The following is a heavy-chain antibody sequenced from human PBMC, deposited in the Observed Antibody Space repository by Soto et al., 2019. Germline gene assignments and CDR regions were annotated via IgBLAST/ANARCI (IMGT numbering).Heavy chain of an antibody. CDR3: ARHRLLDCSSSSCYGPVFDY. CDR2: IYPGDSDT. Sequence: EVQLVQSGAEVKKPGESLKISCKGSGNSFSTYWIGWVRQMPGKGLEWMGIIYPGDSDTRYSPSFQGQVTISADKSISTAYLQWSSLKASDTAMYYCARHRLLDCSSSSCYGPVFDYWGQGTLVTVSS. J-gene: IGHJ4*02. CDR1: GNSFSTYW. D-gene: IGHD2-2*01. V-gene: IGHV5-51*01.